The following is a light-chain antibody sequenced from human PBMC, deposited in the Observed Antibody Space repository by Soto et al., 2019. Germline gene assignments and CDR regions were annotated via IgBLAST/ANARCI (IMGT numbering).Light chain of an antibody. V-gene: IGLV2-8*01. Sequence: QSVLTQPPSASGSPGQSVTISCTGTSSDVGGYNYVSWYQQYPGKAPQLVIYEVNKRPSGVPDRFSGSKSGNTASLTVSGLQAEDEADYYCSSDVGTKSYVFGTGTKLTVL. CDR2: EVN. CDR3: SSDVGTKSYV. J-gene: IGLJ1*01. CDR1: SSDVGGYNY.